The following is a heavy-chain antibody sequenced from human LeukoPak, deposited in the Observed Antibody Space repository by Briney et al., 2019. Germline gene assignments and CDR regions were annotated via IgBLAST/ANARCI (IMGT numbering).Heavy chain of an antibody. CDR2: ISSSSSYI. CDR3: ARRIPDILTGYYLFDP. D-gene: IGHD3-9*01. Sequence: GGSLRLSCAASGFTFSSYSMNWVRQAPGKGLEWVPSISSSSSYIYYADSVKGRFTISRDNAKNSLYLQMNSLRAEDTAVYYCARRIPDILTGYYLFDPWGQGTLVTVSS. V-gene: IGHV3-21*01. J-gene: IGHJ5*02. CDR1: GFTFSSYS.